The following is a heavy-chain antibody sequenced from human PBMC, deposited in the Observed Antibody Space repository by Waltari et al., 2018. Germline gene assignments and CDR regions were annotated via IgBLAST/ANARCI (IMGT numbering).Heavy chain of an antibody. CDR1: GYSISSGYY. CDR3: ARLRITIFGGTIPEGFDY. CDR2: IYHSGST. Sequence: QVQLQESGPGLVKPSETLSLTCAVSGYSISSGYYWGWIRQPPGKGLEWIGSIYHSGSTYYNPSLKSRVTISVDTSKNQFSLKLSSVTAADTAVYYCARLRITIFGGTIPEGFDYWGQGTLVTVSS. J-gene: IGHJ4*02. V-gene: IGHV4-38-2*01. D-gene: IGHD3-3*01.